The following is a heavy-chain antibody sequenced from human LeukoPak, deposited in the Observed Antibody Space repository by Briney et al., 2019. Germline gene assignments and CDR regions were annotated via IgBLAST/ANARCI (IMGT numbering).Heavy chain of an antibody. Sequence: SETLSLTCTVSGGSISSSSIDYWGWIRQPPGKGLEWIGSIYYSGSTYYNPSLKSRATISVDTSKNQFSLKVNSMTAADTAVYYCARHQRLLSWFDPWGQGTLVTVSS. CDR1: GGSISSSSIDY. CDR3: ARHQRLLSWFDP. CDR2: IYYSGST. D-gene: IGHD2-15*01. J-gene: IGHJ5*02. V-gene: IGHV4-39*01.